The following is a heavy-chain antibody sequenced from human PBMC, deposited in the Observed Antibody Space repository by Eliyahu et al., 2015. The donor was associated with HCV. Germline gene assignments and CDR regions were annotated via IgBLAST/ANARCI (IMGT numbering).Heavy chain of an antibody. V-gene: IGHV4-59*01. CDR2: IHYRGST. Sequence: QVQLQESGPGLVKPSETLSLTCTVSGXSITXYYWSWXRQPPGTGLEWIGYIHYRGSTNYNPSLXSRVTISIDTSKXQFSLNLTSVTAADTAMYYCASGGGGIAVTGTGGWFDPWGQGTLVTVSS. D-gene: IGHD6-19*01. J-gene: IGHJ5*02. CDR3: ASGGGGIAVTGTGGWFDP. CDR1: GXSITXYY.